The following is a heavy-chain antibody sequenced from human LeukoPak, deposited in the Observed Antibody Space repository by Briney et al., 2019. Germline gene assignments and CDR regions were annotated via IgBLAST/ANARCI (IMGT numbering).Heavy chain of an antibody. CDR2: MNPNSGNT. J-gene: IGHJ6*03. CDR1: GYTLTAYY. V-gene: IGHV1-8*02. CDR3: ARGPKLRYYYYYMDV. Sequence: ASMKVSCKASGYTLTAYYLHWVRQATGQGLEWMGWMNPNSGNTGYAQKFQGRVTMTRNTSISTAYMELSSLRSEDTAVYYCARGPKLRYYYYYMDVWGKGTTVTVSS. D-gene: IGHD6-6*01.